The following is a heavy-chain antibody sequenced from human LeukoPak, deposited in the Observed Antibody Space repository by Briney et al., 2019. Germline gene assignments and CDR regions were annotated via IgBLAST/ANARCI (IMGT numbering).Heavy chain of an antibody. Sequence: SETLSLTCAVYGGSFSGYYRSWIRQPPGKGLEWIGEINHSGSTNYNPSLKSRVTISVDTSKNQFSLKLSSVTAADTAVYYCARAPFSSSWYNYWGQGTLVTASS. CDR1: GGSFSGYY. D-gene: IGHD6-13*01. J-gene: IGHJ4*02. V-gene: IGHV4-34*01. CDR3: ARAPFSSSWYNY. CDR2: INHSGST.